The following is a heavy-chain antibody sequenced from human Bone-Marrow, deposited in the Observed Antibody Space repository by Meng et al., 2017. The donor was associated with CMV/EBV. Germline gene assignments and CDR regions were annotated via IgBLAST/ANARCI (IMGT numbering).Heavy chain of an antibody. CDR3: AGESAHLRAFDI. CDR1: GVTFSDYT. D-gene: IGHD3-3*01. J-gene: IGHJ3*02. CDR2: ISGSSSYI. V-gene: IGHV3-21*04. Sequence: GGSLRLSCTASGVTFSDYTMNCVRQAPGKGLEWVSSISGSSSYIYYADSVKGRFTISSDNSKNTLYLQMNSLRAEDTAVYYCAGESAHLRAFDIWGQGTMVTVSS.